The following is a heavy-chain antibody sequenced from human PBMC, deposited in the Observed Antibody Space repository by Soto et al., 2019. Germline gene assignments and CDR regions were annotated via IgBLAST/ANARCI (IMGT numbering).Heavy chain of an antibody. CDR1: GGSFSGYC. J-gene: IGHJ6*02. D-gene: IGHD3-9*01. CDR3: ARVRTIFRSSGMDV. V-gene: IGHV4-34*01. Sequence: SETLSLTCAVYGGSFSGYCWSWIRQPPGKGLEWIGEINHSGSTNYNPSLKSRVTISVDTSKNQFSLKLSSVTAADTAVYYCARVRTIFRSSGMDVWGQGTTVTVSS. CDR2: INHSGST.